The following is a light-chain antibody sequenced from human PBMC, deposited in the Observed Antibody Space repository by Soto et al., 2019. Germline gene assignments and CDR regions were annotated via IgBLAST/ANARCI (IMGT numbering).Light chain of an antibody. V-gene: IGKV1-39*01. CDR2: VTS. CDR1: QGISKY. CDR3: QQSYSSPRS. J-gene: IGKJ4*01. Sequence: DIHMTQSPSSLSASVGDRVTITCRASQGISKYLNWYQQKPGQAPKLLIYVTSNLQTGVPSRFSGTGSGTDFSLTISSLQPEDFATYYCQQSYSSPRSFGGGTKVDIK.